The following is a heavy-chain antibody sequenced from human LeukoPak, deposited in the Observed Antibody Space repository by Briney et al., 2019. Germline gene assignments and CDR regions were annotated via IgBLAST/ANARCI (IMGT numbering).Heavy chain of an antibody. CDR3: VRGEYDSSGYYPYYFDY. CDR2: INHSGST. CDR1: GGSFSGYY. D-gene: IGHD3-22*01. J-gene: IGHJ4*02. V-gene: IGHV4-34*01. Sequence: SETLSLTCAVYGGSFSGYYWSWIRQPPGKGLEWIGEINHSGSTNYNPSLKSRVTISVDTSKNQFSLKLSSVTAADTAVYYCVRGEYDSSGYYPYYFDYWGQGTLVTVSS.